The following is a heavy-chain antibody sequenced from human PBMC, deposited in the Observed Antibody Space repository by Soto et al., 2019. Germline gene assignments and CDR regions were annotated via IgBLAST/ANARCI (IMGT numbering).Heavy chain of an antibody. CDR3: ARSSIAALYY. D-gene: IGHD6-13*01. CDR1: GFTFSSYS. V-gene: IGHV3-21*01. J-gene: IGHJ4*02. Sequence: GGSLRLSFAASGFTFSSYSMNWVRQAPGKGLEWVSSISSSSSYIYYADSVKGRFTISRDNAKNSLYLQMNSLRAEDTAVYYCARSSIAALYYWGQGTLVTVSS. CDR2: ISSSSSYI.